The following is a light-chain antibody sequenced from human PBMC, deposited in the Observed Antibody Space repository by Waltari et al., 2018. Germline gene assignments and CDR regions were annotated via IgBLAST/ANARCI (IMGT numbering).Light chain of an antibody. CDR3: QVWDTTSDHVV. Sequence: SYVLTQPPSVSVAPGKTARITCGGNNIGGKSVHGYQQRPGQAPLPVIYDDRGRPSGIPERFSASHSGNTATLTISRVEGEDEADYYCQVWDTTSDHVVFGGGTQLTVL. CDR1: NIGGKS. CDR2: DDR. J-gene: IGLJ2*01. V-gene: IGLV3-21*03.